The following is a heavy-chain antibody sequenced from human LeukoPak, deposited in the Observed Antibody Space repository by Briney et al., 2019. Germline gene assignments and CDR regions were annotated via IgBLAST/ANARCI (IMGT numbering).Heavy chain of an antibody. CDR2: IRYDGSEK. D-gene: IGHD1-14*01. CDR1: GFTFLSYG. CDR3: ATERPGSRTLDS. V-gene: IGHV3-30*02. J-gene: IGHJ4*02. Sequence: GGSLRLSCAASGFTFLSYGMHWVRQAPGKGLEWVAFIRYDGSEKYYADSVKGRFTASRDDSKNIVFLQMNNLRSEDTAVYFCATERPGSRTLDSWGQGTPVTVSS.